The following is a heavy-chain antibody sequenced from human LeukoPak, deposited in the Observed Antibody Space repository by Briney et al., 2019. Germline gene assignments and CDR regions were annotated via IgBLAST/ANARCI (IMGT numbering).Heavy chain of an antibody. CDR3: VRHYYDSGTAKGYFQH. J-gene: IGHJ1*01. V-gene: IGHV4-59*01. CDR1: GDSLSRYY. D-gene: IGHD3-10*01. Sequence: PSETLSLTCAVSGDSLSRYYWSWLRQPPGAGAEWIGYIYYTGSTNYNPSLKSQVTISLDSSTKQFSLNLKSLTTADAAVYYCVRHYYDSGTAKGYFQHWGQGTPVTVSS. CDR2: IYYTGST.